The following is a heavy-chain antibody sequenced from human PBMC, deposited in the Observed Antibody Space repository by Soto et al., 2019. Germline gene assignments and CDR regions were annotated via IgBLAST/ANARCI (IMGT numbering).Heavy chain of an antibody. V-gene: IGHV4-30-2*01. J-gene: IGHJ4*02. CDR1: GGSISSGDFS. CDR2: IYYSGRP. D-gene: IGHD2-15*01. Sequence: ASETLSLTCDVSGGSISSGDFSWSWIRQPPGRGLEWVGYIYYSGRPYYNPSLQSRVTISVDRSKNQFSLRLSSVTAADTAVYYCARELTTRWNYFDYWGQGILVTVSS. CDR3: ARELTTRWNYFDY.